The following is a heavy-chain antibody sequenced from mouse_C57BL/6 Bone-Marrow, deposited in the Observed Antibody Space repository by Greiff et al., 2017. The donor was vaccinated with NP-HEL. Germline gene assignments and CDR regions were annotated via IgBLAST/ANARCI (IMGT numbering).Heavy chain of an antibody. Sequence: EVQLQQSGPELVKPGASVKIPCKASGYTFTDYNMDWVKQSHGKSLEWIGDINPNNGGTIYNQKFKGKATLTVDTSSSTAYMELRSLTSEDTAVYYCARNDYGSSHFDYWGQGTTLTVSS. J-gene: IGHJ2*01. CDR3: ARNDYGSSHFDY. CDR2: INPNNGGT. CDR1: GYTFTDYN. V-gene: IGHV1-18*01. D-gene: IGHD1-1*01.